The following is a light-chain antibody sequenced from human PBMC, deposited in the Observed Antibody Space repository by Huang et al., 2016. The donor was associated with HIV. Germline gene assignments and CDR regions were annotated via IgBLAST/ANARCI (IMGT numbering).Light chain of an antibody. CDR1: QSVNTN. CDR3: QQYSNWPWST. CDR2: GAS. Sequence: EVVMTQSPATLSVSPGERATLSCRASQSVNTNLAWYQQKPGQAPRVLIDGASTRATGIPARFSGSGSGAQFTLTITSLQSEDFAVYYCQQYSNWPWSTFGQGTKLEIK. V-gene: IGKV3-15*01. J-gene: IGKJ2*01.